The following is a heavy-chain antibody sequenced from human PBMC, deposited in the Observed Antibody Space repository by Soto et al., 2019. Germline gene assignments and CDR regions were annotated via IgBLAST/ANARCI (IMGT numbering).Heavy chain of an antibody. V-gene: IGHV4-31*03. CDR2: IYYSGST. D-gene: IGHD3-10*01. J-gene: IGHJ6*03. CDR3: ASLPRITMVRGVLGMYYYYYYMDV. Sequence: PSETLSLTCTVSGGSISSGCYYWSWIRQHPGKGLEWIGYIYYSGSTYYNPSLKSRVTISVDTSKNQFSLKLSSVTAADTAVYYCASLPRITMVRGVLGMYYYYYYMDVWAKGPRSPSP. CDR1: GGSISSGCYY.